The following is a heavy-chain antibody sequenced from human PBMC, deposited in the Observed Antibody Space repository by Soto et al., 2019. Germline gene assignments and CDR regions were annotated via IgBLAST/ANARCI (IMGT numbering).Heavy chain of an antibody. CDR2: IRSKAYGVTT. CDR1: GFTFRDYA. V-gene: IGHV3-49*04. CDR3: ARYTYTSRYSFFGMDV. J-gene: IGHJ6*02. D-gene: IGHD2-2*02. Sequence: PGGSLRLSCAASGFTFRDYAMNWVRLSPGKGLEWVGVIRSKAYGVTTDYAASVKGRFAISRDDSKSTAYLQMNSVTTEDTAVYFCARYTYTSRYSFFGMDVWGHGTTGTVS.